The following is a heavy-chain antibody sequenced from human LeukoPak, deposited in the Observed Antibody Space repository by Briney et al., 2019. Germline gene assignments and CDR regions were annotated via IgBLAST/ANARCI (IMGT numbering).Heavy chain of an antibody. J-gene: IGHJ4*02. V-gene: IGHV4-59*08. D-gene: IGHD3-9*01. CDR2: IYYSGST. Sequence: PSETLSLTCTVSGGSISSYYWSWIRQPPGKGLEWIGYIYYSGSTNYNPSLKSRVTISVDTSKNQFSLKLSSVTAAGTAVYYCARLRYFDWLHPRTYYFDYWGQGTLVTVSS. CDR1: GGSISSYY. CDR3: ARLRYFDWLHPRTYYFDY.